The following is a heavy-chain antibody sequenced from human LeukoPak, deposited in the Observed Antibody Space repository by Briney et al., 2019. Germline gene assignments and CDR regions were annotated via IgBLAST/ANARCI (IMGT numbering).Heavy chain of an antibody. CDR1: RSTFTGYH. D-gene: IGHD6-13*01. Sequence: ASVKVSCKASRSTFTGYHIHWVRQAPGQGLEWMGRINPYSGDTNFAQKFQGRVTMTRDTSITTAYMDLSSLTPDYTAVYFCARDQGSLTRSWYTGYWGQGTQVTVSS. CDR3: ARDQGSLTRSWYTGY. V-gene: IGHV1-2*06. J-gene: IGHJ4*02. CDR2: INPYSGDT.